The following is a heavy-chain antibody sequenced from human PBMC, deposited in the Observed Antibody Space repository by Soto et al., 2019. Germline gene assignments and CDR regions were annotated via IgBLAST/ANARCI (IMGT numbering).Heavy chain of an antibody. D-gene: IGHD3-16*01. CDR2: IFSSGTT. CDR3: ARVPSPFDFYYAMDV. V-gene: IGHV4-30-4*02. J-gene: IGHJ6*02. Sequence: PSETLSLTSTVSGDSIGRGNKYWSWIRQAPGKGLEWIGYIFSSGTTYYNPSLKSRLTMSLDTSQNQFSLKLNSVTAADTAVYFCARVPSPFDFYYAMDVWGQGTTVT. CDR1: GDSIGRGNKY.